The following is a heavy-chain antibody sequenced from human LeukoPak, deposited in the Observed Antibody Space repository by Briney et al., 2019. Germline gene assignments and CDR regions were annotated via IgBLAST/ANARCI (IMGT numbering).Heavy chain of an antibody. CDR1: GYTFTSYY. CDR2: INPSGGST. V-gene: IGHV1-46*01. D-gene: IGHD3-3*01. J-gene: IGHJ6*03. CDR3: ATTATRFFWSNKESHMDV. Sequence: GASVKVSCKASGYTFTSYYMHWVQQAPGQGLEWMGIINPSGGSTSYAQKFQGRVTMPRDPSTSTVYMELSSLRSEDTAVYYCATTATRFFWSNKESHMDVWGKGTTVTVSS.